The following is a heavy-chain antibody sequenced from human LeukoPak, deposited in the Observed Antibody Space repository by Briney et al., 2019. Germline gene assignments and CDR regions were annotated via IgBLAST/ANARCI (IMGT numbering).Heavy chain of an antibody. D-gene: IGHD1-26*01. Sequence: LSXTCXVSGXSXSGHYWSWIRQPPGKGLEWIGFVSYSGNTNYNPSLNGRVTISLDTSNSQFSLSLNSVTAADTAVYFCARGGASSRYFGYWGQGTLVTVSS. CDR2: VSYSGNT. J-gene: IGHJ4*02. CDR1: GXSXSGHY. V-gene: IGHV4-59*11. CDR3: ARGGASSRYFGY.